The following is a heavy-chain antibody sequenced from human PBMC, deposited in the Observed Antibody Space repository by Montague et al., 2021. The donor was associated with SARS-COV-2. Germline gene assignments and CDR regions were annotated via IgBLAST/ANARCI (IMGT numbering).Heavy chain of an antibody. J-gene: IGHJ2*01. V-gene: IGHV4-4*07. Sequence: SETLSLTCTVSGGSIRSYYWSWIRQPAGKGLEWIGRIYTSGSTNYNPSLKSRVTMSVDTSKNQFSLKLSSVTAADTAVYYCARGLDYYDFWSGYYPAYWYFDLWGRGTLVTVSS. CDR1: GGSIRSYY. CDR2: IYTSGST. CDR3: ARGLDYYDFWSGYYPAYWYFDL. D-gene: IGHD3-3*01.